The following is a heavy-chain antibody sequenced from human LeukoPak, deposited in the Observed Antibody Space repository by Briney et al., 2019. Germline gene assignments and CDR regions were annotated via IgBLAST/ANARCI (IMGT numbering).Heavy chain of an antibody. CDR2: FDPEDGET. Sequence: ASVKVSCKVSGYTLTELSMHWVRQAPGKGLEWMGGFDPEDGETIYAQKFQGRVTMTEDTSTDTAYMELSSLRSEDTAVYYCATDKITIFGVVLVGAFDIWGQGTMVTVSS. CDR1: GYTLTELS. CDR3: ATDKITIFGVVLVGAFDI. D-gene: IGHD3-3*01. V-gene: IGHV1-24*01. J-gene: IGHJ3*02.